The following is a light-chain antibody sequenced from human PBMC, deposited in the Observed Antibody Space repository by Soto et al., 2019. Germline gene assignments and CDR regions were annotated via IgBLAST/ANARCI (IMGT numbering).Light chain of an antibody. CDR3: HQYSNPPHT. CDR1: QTVGASQ. Sequence: ETVLTQSPGTLSLSPGEEATLSCRASQTVGASQLAWYQQKPGQSPRLLIYGVSNRATDIPDRFGGSGSGTDFTLTISRLEPEDFAVYYCHQYSNPPHTFGQGTKLEIK. CDR2: GVS. J-gene: IGKJ2*01. V-gene: IGKV3-20*01.